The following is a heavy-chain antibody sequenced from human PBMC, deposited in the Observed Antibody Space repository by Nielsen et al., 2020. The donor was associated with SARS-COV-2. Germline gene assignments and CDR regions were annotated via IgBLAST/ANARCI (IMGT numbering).Heavy chain of an antibody. CDR2: ISASGDAQ. Sequence: GGSLRLSCAASGFSFSSYAMSWVLQAPGKGLEWLSAISASGDAQYYADSIKGRFIISRDNSKNTVFLRLNSLRAEDTALYYCAKNIRTLAGAANWGQGTLVTVSS. CDR1: GFSFSSYA. CDR3: AKNIRTLAGAAN. D-gene: IGHD6-19*01. V-gene: IGHV3-23*01. J-gene: IGHJ4*02.